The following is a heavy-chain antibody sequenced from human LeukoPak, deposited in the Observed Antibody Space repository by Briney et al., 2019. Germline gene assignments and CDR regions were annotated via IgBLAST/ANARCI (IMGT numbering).Heavy chain of an antibody. CDR2: INHSGGT. J-gene: IGHJ4*02. D-gene: IGHD6-6*01. CDR3: ARGPPGSRQLAPFDY. CDR1: GGSFSGHY. Sequence: SETLSLTCAVYGGSFSGHYWSWIRQPPGKGLKWIGEINHSGGTNYSPSLKSRVTISVDTSKNQFSLNLSSVTAADTAVYYCARGPPGSRQLAPFDYWGQGALVTVSS. V-gene: IGHV4-34*01.